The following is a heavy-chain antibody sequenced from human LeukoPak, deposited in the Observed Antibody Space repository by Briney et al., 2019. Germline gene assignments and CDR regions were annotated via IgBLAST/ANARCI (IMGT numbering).Heavy chain of an antibody. CDR2: INPNSGGT. D-gene: IGHD3-9*01. Sequence: ASVKVSCKASGYTFTGYYMHWVRQAPGQGLEWMGWINPNSGGTNYAQKFQGRVTMTRDTSISTAYMELSSLRSEDTAVYYCARGVLSSRNYNILTGPYDYWGQGTLVTVSS. CDR1: GYTFTGYY. V-gene: IGHV1-2*02. CDR3: ARGVLSSRNYNILTGPYDY. J-gene: IGHJ4*02.